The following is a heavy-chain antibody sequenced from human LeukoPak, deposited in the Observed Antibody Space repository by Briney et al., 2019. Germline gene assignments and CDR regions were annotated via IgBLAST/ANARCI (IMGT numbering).Heavy chain of an antibody. CDR2: INPNSGGT. CDR1: GYTFSYYA. J-gene: IGHJ4*02. Sequence: GASVKVSCKASGYTFSYYAMNWVRQAPGQGLERMGWINPNSGGTNYAQKFQGWVTMTRDTSISTAYMELSRLRSDDTAVYYCARALVTFGGVIDLGNYFDYWGQGTLVTVSS. CDR3: ARALVTFGGVIDLGNYFDY. V-gene: IGHV1-2*04. D-gene: IGHD3-16*02.